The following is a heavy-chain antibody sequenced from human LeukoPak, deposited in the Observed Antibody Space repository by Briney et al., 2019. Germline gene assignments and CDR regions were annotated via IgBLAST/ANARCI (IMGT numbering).Heavy chain of an antibody. V-gene: IGHV3-74*01. CDR1: GFTFSSHW. D-gene: IGHD3-3*01. J-gene: IGHJ3*02. CDR3: ARAGVPGAFDI. CDR2: INSDGSST. Sequence: PGGSLRLSCAASGFTFSSHWMHWVRQAPGKGLVWVSRINSDGSSTRYADSVKGRFTISRDNAKNTLYLQMNSLRAEDTAVYYCARAGVPGAFDIWGQGTMVTVSS.